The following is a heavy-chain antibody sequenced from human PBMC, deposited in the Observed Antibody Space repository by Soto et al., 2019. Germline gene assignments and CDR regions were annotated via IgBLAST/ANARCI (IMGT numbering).Heavy chain of an antibody. J-gene: IGHJ4*02. CDR3: ARDSGARAAAAPLGDY. CDR2: ISSSGSTI. CDR1: GFTFSTYS. D-gene: IGHD6-13*01. Sequence: EVQLVESGGGLVQPGGSLRLSCAASGFTFSTYSMNWVRQAPGKGLEWISYISSSGSTIYYAGSVKGRFTISRDNAKNSLFLQMNSLRDEDTAVYYCARDSGARAAAAPLGDYWGQGTLVTVSS. V-gene: IGHV3-48*02.